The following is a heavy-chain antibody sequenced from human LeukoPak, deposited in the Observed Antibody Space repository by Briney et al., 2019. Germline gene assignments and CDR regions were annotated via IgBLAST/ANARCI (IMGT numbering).Heavy chain of an antibody. Sequence: GGSLRLSCAASGFTFSDYYMSWIRQAPGKGLEWVSYITSSGSTVHYADSVKGRFTISRDNAKNSLYLQMNSLRAEDTAVYYCARSEDYYGSGSYRHWGQGTLVTVSS. CDR2: ITSSGSTV. V-gene: IGHV3-11*04. CDR3: ARSEDYYGSGSYRH. D-gene: IGHD3-10*01. CDR1: GFTFSDYY. J-gene: IGHJ4*02.